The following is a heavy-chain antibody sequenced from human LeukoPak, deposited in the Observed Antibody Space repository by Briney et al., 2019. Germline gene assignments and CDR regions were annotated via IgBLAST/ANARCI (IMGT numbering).Heavy chain of an antibody. Sequence: GGSLRFTCAASGFTVSSNYMSWVRQAPGKGLEWVSVIYSGGSTYYADSVKGRFTISRHNSKNTLYLQMNSLRAEDTAVYYCARDGSSHAAFDIWGQGAMLTVSS. CDR1: GFTVSSNY. CDR2: IYSGGST. D-gene: IGHD6-6*01. V-gene: IGHV3-53*04. J-gene: IGHJ3*02. CDR3: ARDGSSHAAFDI.